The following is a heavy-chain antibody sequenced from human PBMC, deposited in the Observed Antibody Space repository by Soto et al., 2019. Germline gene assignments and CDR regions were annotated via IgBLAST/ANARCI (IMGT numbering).Heavy chain of an antibody. D-gene: IGHD6-6*01. J-gene: IGHJ3*02. Sequence: ASVKVSCKASGYTFTSYYMHWVRQAPGQGLEWMGIINPSGGSTSYAQRFQGRVTMTRDTSTSTVYMELSSLRSEDTAVYYCARVSSHPGSFDIRGKGTMVTVSS. CDR1: GYTFTSYY. V-gene: IGHV1-46*03. CDR3: ARVSSHPGSFDI. CDR2: INPSGGST.